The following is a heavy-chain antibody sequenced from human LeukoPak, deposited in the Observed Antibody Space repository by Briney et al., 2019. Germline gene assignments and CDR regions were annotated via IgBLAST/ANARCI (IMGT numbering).Heavy chain of an antibody. CDR3: ARDRDGYNTD. CDR1: GFTFSSYS. CDR2: ISSNSSYI. Sequence: TGGSLRLSCAASGFTFSSYSMNWVRQAPGKGLEWVSSISSNSSYIYYADSVKGRFTISRDNAKNSLYLQMNSLRAEDTAVYYCARDRDGYNTDWGQGTLVTVSS. D-gene: IGHD5-24*01. J-gene: IGHJ4*02. V-gene: IGHV3-21*01.